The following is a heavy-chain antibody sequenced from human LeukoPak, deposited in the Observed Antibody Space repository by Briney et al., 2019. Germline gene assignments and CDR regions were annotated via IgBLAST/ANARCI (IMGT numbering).Heavy chain of an antibody. V-gene: IGHV4-34*01. D-gene: IGHD3-10*01. CDR2: INHSGST. CDR3: ARVITMVRGVAHSILKYFQH. Sequence: SETLSLTCAVYGXSFSGYYWSWIRQPPGKGLERIGEINHSGSTNYNPSLKSRVTISVDTSKNQFSLKLSSVTAADTAVYYCARVITMVRGVAHSILKYFQHWGQGTLVTVSS. J-gene: IGHJ1*01. CDR1: GXSFSGYY.